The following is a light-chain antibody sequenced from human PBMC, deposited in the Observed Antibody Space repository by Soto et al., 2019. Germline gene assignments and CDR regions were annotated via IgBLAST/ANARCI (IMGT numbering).Light chain of an antibody. CDR2: GAS. V-gene: IGKV3-20*01. Sequence: VLTQSPGTLSLSPGKRATLSCRASQSISSSYLAWYQQRPGQAPRLLIYGASSRATGIPDRFSGSGSGTEFTLTISRLEPEDFAVYYCQQYGSSGTFGQRTKVDIK. CDR1: QSISSSY. J-gene: IGKJ1*01. CDR3: QQYGSSGT.